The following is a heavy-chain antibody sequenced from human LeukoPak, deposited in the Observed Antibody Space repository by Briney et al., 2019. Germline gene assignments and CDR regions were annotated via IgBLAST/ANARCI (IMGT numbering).Heavy chain of an antibody. V-gene: IGHV1-8*01. J-gene: IGHJ6*03. D-gene: IGHD4-17*01. CDR1: GYTFTSYD. CDR2: MNPNSGNT. CDR3: ARGPQFYGDSYYYYYMDV. Sequence: ASVKVSCKASGYTFTSYDINWVRQATGQGLEWMGGMNPNSGNTGYAQKFQGRVTMTRNTSISTAYMELSSLRSEDTAVYYCARGPQFYGDSYYYYYMDVWGKGTTVTISS.